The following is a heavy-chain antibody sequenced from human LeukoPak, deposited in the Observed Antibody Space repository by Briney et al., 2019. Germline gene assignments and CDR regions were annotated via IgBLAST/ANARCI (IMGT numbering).Heavy chain of an antibody. Sequence: PSETLSLTCAVSGYSISSGYYWGWIRQPPGKGLEWIGSIYHSGSTYYNPSLKSRVTISVDTSKNQFSLKLSSVTAADTAVYYCAVRIVGATFGYWGQGTLVTVSS. CDR2: IYHSGST. D-gene: IGHD1-26*01. V-gene: IGHV4-38-2*01. CDR3: AVRIVGATFGY. CDR1: GYSISSGYY. J-gene: IGHJ4*02.